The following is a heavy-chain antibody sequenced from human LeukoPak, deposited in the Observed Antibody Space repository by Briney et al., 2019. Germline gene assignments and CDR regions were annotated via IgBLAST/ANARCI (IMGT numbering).Heavy chain of an antibody. CDR2: ISSSSYI. J-gene: IGHJ4*02. V-gene: IGHV3-21*01. Sequence: PGGSLRLSCAASGFTFSSYSMNWVRQAPGKGLEWVSSISSSSYIYYADSVKGRFTISRDNAKNSLYLQMNSLRAEDTAVYYCARDAAGSGWYYFDYWGQGTLVTVSS. CDR3: ARDAAGSGWYYFDY. D-gene: IGHD6-19*01. CDR1: GFTFSSYS.